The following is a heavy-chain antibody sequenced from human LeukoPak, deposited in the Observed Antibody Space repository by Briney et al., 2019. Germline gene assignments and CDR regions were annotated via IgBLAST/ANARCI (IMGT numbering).Heavy chain of an antibody. J-gene: IGHJ4*02. CDR3: ARDQEGFDY. Sequence: EASVKVSCKASGYTFTSNYIHWVRQAPGQGLKWMGMIYPRDGSTSYAQKFQGRVTVTRDTSTSTVHMELSGLRSEDTAVYYCARDQEGFDYWGQGTLVTVSS. V-gene: IGHV1-46*01. CDR2: IYPRDGST. CDR1: GYTFTSNY.